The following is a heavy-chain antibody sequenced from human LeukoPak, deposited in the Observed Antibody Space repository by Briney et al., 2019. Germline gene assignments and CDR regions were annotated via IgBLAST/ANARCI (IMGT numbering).Heavy chain of an antibody. V-gene: IGHV1-2*02. Sequence: VASVKVSCKASGYTFTDYYIHWLRQAPGHGLEWMGWINPNSGGTNYAQKFRGRGTMTRDTSISTAYMELSRLTSDDTAVYYCARDFRDYFFYYWGQGTLVTVSS. CDR3: ARDFRDYFFYY. CDR2: INPNSGGT. CDR1: GYTFTDYY. J-gene: IGHJ4*02.